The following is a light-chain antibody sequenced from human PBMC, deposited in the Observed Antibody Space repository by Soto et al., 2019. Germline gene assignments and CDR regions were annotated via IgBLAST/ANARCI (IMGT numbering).Light chain of an antibody. J-gene: IGLJ1*01. V-gene: IGLV2-14*01. CDR2: EVS. CDR1: SSDVGGYNY. Sequence: QSVLTQPASVSGSPGQSITISRTGTSSDVGGYNYVSWYQQHPGKAPKLMIYEVSYRPSGVSNRFSGSKSGNTASLTISGLQAEDEADYYCSSYTSSSTQVFGTGTKV. CDR3: SSYTSSSTQV.